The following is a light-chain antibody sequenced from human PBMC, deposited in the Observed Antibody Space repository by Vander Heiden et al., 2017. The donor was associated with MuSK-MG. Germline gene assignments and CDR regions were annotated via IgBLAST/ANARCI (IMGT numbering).Light chain of an antibody. CDR2: STN. Sequence: QTVVTQEPSLTVSPGGTVTLTCASSTGAVTSDYYPNWFQQKPGQAPRSLIYSTNHKQSWTPARFSGSLLGGKAALTLSGVQPEDEADYYCVPHYDDVQIFGGGTKLTVL. J-gene: IGLJ2*01. V-gene: IGLV7-43*01. CDR1: TGAVTSDYY. CDR3: VPHYDDVQI.